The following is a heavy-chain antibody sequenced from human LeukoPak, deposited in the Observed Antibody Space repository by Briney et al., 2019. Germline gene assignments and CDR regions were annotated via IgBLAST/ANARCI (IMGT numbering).Heavy chain of an antibody. J-gene: IGHJ4*02. CDR2: IKQDGSES. Sequence: GGSLRLSCAASGFTFSRSWMSWVRQAPGKGLEWVANIKQDGSESYYVDSVKGRFTISRDNAKNSLYLQMNSLRAEDTAVYYCARAAYSGSPTSFDYWGQGTLVTVSS. D-gene: IGHD1-26*01. V-gene: IGHV3-7*04. CDR3: ARAAYSGSPTSFDY. CDR1: GFTFSRSW.